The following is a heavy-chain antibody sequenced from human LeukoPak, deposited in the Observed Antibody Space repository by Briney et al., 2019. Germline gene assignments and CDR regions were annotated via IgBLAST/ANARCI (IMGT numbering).Heavy chain of an antibody. CDR3: ARDRYCSCGSCYFPPYYFDY. CDR1: GYTFTGYY. Sequence: ASVKVSCKASGYTFTGYYMHWVRQAPGQGLEWMGWINPNSGGTNYAQKFQGRVTMTRDTSISTAYMELSRLRSDDTAVYYCARDRYCSCGSCYFPPYYFDYWGQGTLVTVSS. J-gene: IGHJ4*02. D-gene: IGHD2-15*01. CDR2: INPNSGGT. V-gene: IGHV1-2*02.